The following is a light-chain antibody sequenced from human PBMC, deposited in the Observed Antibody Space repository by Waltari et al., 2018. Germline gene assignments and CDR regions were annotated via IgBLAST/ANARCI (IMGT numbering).Light chain of an antibody. Sequence: QSALTQPASVSGSPGQSITISCTGTSSDVGGYNYVSWYQQHPGKAPRLMIYDVSNRPSGVSNRFSGSKSGNPASLTISGLQAEDEADYHCSSYTSSSTLIFGGGTKLTVL. CDR2: DVS. J-gene: IGLJ2*01. V-gene: IGLV2-14*03. CDR3: SSYTSSSTLI. CDR1: SSDVGGYNY.